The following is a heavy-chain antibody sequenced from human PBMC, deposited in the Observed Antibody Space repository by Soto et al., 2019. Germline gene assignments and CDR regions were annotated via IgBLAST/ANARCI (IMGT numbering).Heavy chain of an antibody. V-gene: IGHV1-58*02. CDR3: AAPGGVVVPAAMPGDYGMDV. CDR1: GFTFTSSA. J-gene: IGHJ6*02. D-gene: IGHD2-2*01. CDR2: IVVGSGNT. Sequence: QMQLVQSGPEVKKPGTSVKVSCKASGFTFTSSAMQWVRQARGQRLEWIGWIVVGSGNTNYAQKFQERVTITRDMSTSTAYMELSSLRSEDTAVYYCAAPGGVVVPAAMPGDYGMDVWGQGTTVTVSS.